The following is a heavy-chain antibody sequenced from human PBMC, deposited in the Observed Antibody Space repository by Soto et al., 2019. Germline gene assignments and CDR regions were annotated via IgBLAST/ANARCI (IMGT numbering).Heavy chain of an antibody. D-gene: IGHD6-13*01. Sequence: EVRLLESGGGLVQPGGSLRLSCAASGFTFSVYAMSWVRQAPGKGLEWVSGISGSGDSTHYADSVKGRFTVSRDNSKSMLYLQTNSLRAEDTAIYYCAKESRGIAPTVTGYWGQGTLVTVSS. CDR3: AKESRGIAPTVTGY. CDR1: GFTFSVYA. V-gene: IGHV3-23*01. CDR2: ISGSGDST. J-gene: IGHJ4*02.